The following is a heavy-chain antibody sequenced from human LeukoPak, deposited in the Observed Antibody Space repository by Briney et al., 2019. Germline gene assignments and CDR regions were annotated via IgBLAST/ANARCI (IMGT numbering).Heavy chain of an antibody. V-gene: IGHV1-2*02. CDR3: ARDAVIEGATWDY. D-gene: IGHD1-26*01. J-gene: IGHJ4*02. Sequence: ASVKVSCKASGYTFTSYGISWVRQAPGQGLEWMGWINPNSGGTNYAQKFQGRVTMTRDTSISTAYMELSRLRSDDTAVYYCARDAVIEGATWDYWGQGTLVTVSS. CDR1: GYTFTSYG. CDR2: INPNSGGT.